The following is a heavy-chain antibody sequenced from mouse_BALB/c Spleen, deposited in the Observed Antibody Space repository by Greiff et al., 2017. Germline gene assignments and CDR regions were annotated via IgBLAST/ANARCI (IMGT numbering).Heavy chain of an antibody. V-gene: IGHV5-6*01. Sequence: EVKLMESGGDLVKPGGSLKLSCAASGFTFSSYGMSWVRQTPDKRLEWVAIISSGGSYTYYPDSVKGRFTISKDNAKNTLYLQMGSLKSEDTAMYYCARQDRGYGNYHHYYAMDYWGQGTSVTVSS. D-gene: IGHD2-1*01. CDR3: ARQDRGYGNYHHYYAMDY. CDR2: ISSGGSYT. J-gene: IGHJ4*01. CDR1: GFTFSSYG.